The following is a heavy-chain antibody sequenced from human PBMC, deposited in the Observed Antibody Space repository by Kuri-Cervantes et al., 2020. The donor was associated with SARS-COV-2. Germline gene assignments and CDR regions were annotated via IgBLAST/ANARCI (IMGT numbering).Heavy chain of an antibody. Sequence: GGSLRLSCAASGFIFSNYAMIWVRQTPGEGLEWVSTISASGGTTYYADSVKGRFTISRDNSKNTLYLQMNSLRAEDTAVYYCARDSAWANGDNSYYFDYWGRGTLVTVSP. J-gene: IGHJ4*02. D-gene: IGHD4-17*01. CDR2: ISASGGTT. CDR3: ARDSAWANGDNSYYFDY. V-gene: IGHV3-23*01. CDR1: GFIFSNYA.